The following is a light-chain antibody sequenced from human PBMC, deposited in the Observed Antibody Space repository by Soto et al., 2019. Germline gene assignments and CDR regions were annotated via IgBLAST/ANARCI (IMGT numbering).Light chain of an antibody. V-gene: IGKV3-11*01. Sequence: EIVLTQSPATLSLSPGERATLSCRASQSVNNYLAWYQQKPGQAPRLLISDASNTASGIPARFSGSGSGTDFTLTISSLEPEDFGVYYCQQGTNWRLTFGGGTEVEIK. CDR3: QQGTNWRLT. CDR1: QSVNNY. J-gene: IGKJ4*01. CDR2: DAS.